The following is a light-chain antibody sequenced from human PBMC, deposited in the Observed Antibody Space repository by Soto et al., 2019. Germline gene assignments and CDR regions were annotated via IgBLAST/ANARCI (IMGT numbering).Light chain of an antibody. J-gene: IGKJ1*01. CDR2: AAS. CDR3: LQDYNYPWT. Sequence: AIQITQSPSSLSASVGDRVTITFRASQGIRNDLGWYQQKPGKAPKLLIYAASSLQSGVPSRFSGSGSGTDFTLTISSLQPEDFATYYCLQDYNYPWTFGQGTKVDIK. V-gene: IGKV1-6*01. CDR1: QGIRND.